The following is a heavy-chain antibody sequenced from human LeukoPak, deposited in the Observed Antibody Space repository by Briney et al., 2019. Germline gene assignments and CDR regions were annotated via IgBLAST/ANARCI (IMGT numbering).Heavy chain of an antibody. CDR3: ARYYDSSGYYLDY. J-gene: IGHJ4*02. V-gene: IGHV4-59*01. D-gene: IGHD3-22*01. CDR2: IYYSGST. CDR1: GGSIRSYY. Sequence: SETLSLTCTVSGGSIRSYYWSWIRQPPGKGLEWIGYIYYSGSTNYNPSLKSRVTISVDTSKNQFSLKLSSVTAADTAVYYRARYYDSSGYYLDYWGQGTLVTVSS.